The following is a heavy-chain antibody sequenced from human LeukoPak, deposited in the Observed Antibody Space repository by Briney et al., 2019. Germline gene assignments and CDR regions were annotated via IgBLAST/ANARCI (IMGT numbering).Heavy chain of an antibody. D-gene: IGHD6-19*01. CDR3: ARDRGIRGVAVAGYYMDV. V-gene: IGHV4-34*01. CDR2: INHSGST. Sequence: PSETLPLTCAVYGGSFSGYYWSWIRQPPGKGLEWIGEINHSGSTNYNPSLKSRVTISVDTSKNQFSLKLSSVTAADTAVYYCARDRGIRGVAVAGYYMDVWGKGTTVTVSS. J-gene: IGHJ6*03. CDR1: GGSFSGYY.